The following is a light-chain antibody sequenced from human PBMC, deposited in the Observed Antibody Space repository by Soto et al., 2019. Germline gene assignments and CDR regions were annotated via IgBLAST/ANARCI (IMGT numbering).Light chain of an antibody. CDR2: EGS. CDR1: SSDVGSYNL. J-gene: IGLJ2*01. Sequence: QSALTQPASASGSPGQSITISCTGTSSDVGSYNLVSWYQQHPGKAPKLMIYEGSKRPSGVSNRFSGSKSGNTASLTISGLPAEDEADYYCCSYAGSSTGVVLGGGTKLTVL. CDR3: CSYAGSSTGVV. V-gene: IGLV2-23*01.